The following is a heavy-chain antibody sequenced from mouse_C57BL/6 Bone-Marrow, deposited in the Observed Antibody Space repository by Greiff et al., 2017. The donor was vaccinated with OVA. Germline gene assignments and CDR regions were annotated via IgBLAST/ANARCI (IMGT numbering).Heavy chain of an antibody. Sequence: DVMLVESGGGLVKPGGSLKLSCAASGFTFSDYGMHWVRQAPEKGLEWVAYISSGSSTIYYADTVKGRFTISRDNAKNTLFLQMTSLRSEDTAMYYCARTGLDYFDYWGQGTTLTVSS. J-gene: IGHJ2*01. V-gene: IGHV5-17*01. CDR2: ISSGSSTI. CDR1: GFTFSDYG. CDR3: ARTGLDYFDY.